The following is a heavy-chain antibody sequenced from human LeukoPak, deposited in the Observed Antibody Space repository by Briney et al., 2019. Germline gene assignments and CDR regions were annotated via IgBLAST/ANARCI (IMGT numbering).Heavy chain of an antibody. Sequence: PGGSLRLSCAASGFTFSSNSMNWVRQAPGKGLEWVSSISSSSSYIYYADSVKGRFTIFRDNAKNSLYQQMNSLRAEDTAVYYCARRRERTNAFDIWGQGTMVTVSS. CDR3: ARRRERTNAFDI. V-gene: IGHV3-21*01. D-gene: IGHD1-26*01. CDR2: ISSSSSYI. CDR1: GFTFSSNS. J-gene: IGHJ3*02.